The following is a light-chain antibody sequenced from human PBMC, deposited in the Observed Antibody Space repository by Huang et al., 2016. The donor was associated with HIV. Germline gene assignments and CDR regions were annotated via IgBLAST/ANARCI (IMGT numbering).Light chain of an antibody. CDR3: QQYGSSPWT. J-gene: IGKJ1*01. CDR1: QSVNNNY. CDR2: SAS. Sequence: EIVLTQSPGSLSLSPGEGATLSCRASQSVNNNYLAWYQQKPGQAPRLLILSASNRATGIPDRFGGSGSGTDFTLTIRSLEPEDFAMYYCQQYGSSPWTFGQGTKVEVK. V-gene: IGKV3-20*01.